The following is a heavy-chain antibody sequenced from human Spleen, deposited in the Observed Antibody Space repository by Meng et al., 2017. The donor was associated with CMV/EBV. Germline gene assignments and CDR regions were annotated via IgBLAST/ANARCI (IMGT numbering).Heavy chain of an antibody. Sequence: GESLKISCAASGFTFDDYAMHWVRQAPGKGLEWVSIISGRGDSTYYADSVKGRFTISRDNSKNTLYLQMNSLRAEDTAVYYCPKSGGRGGSILQDYYHFGMDVWGQGTTVTVSS. CDR2: ISGRGDST. D-gene: IGHD4-23*01. V-gene: IGHV3-23*01. J-gene: IGHJ6*02. CDR3: PKSGGRGGSILQDYYHFGMDV. CDR1: GFTFDDYA.